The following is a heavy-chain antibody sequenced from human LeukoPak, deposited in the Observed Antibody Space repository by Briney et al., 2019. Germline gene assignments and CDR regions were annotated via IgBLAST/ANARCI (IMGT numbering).Heavy chain of an antibody. CDR2: ISGNGLST. J-gene: IGHJ4*02. V-gene: IGHV3-23*01. Sequence: GGSLRLSCAASGFSFTSNAMTWVRRAPGKGLEWVSTISGNGLSTWYADSVKGRFTISRDTSKNTLSLQMNTLRAEDTAVYYCAKTGQLDSWGQGTLVTVSS. CDR1: GFSFTSNA. CDR3: AKTGQLDS. D-gene: IGHD1-1*01.